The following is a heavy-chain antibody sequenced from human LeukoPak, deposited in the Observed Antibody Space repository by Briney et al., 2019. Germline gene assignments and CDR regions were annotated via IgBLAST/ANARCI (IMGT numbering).Heavy chain of an antibody. D-gene: IGHD6-6*01. Sequence: PGGSLRPSCAASGFTFSSYSMNWVRQAPGKGLEWVSYISSSSSTIYYADSVKGRFTISRDNAKNSLYLQMNSLRAEDMALYYCAKDRLYSSSSGGAFDIWGQGTMVTVSS. J-gene: IGHJ3*02. CDR3: AKDRLYSSSSGGAFDI. CDR2: ISSSSSTI. CDR1: GFTFSSYS. V-gene: IGHV3-48*04.